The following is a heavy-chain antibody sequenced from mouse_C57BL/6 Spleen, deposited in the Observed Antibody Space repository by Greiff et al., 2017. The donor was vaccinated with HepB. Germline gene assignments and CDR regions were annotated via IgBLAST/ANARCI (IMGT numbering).Heavy chain of an antibody. CDR3: ARHIHDYAMDY. J-gene: IGHJ4*01. Sequence: DVHLVESGGGLVQPGGSLKLSCAASGFTFSDYYMYWVRQTPEKRLEWVAYISNGGGSTYYPDTVKGRFTISRDNAKNTLYLQMSRLKSEDTAMYYCARHIHDYAMDYWGQGTSVTVSS. D-gene: IGHD2-3*01. CDR2: ISNGGGST. CDR1: GFTFSDYY. V-gene: IGHV5-12*01.